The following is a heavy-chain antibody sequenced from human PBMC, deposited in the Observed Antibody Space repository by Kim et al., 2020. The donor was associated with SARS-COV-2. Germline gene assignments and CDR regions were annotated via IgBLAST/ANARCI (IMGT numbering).Heavy chain of an antibody. Sequence: RGSLRLSCAASGFTFSTYAMSWVRQAPGKGLEWVSAISGSGGNTYYAESVKGRFTISRDNSKNTLYLQLNGLRAEDTAVYYCAKGPVLVPAARPNIWGQG. J-gene: IGHJ3*02. CDR1: GFTFSTYA. D-gene: IGHD2-2*01. CDR3: AKGPVLVPAARPNI. CDR2: ISGSGGNT. V-gene: IGHV3-23*01.